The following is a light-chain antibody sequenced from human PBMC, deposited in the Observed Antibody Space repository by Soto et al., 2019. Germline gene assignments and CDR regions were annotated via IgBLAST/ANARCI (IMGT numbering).Light chain of an antibody. CDR2: DTS. CDR3: QQYADWPQLT. J-gene: IGKJ4*01. CDR1: QSVRSN. V-gene: IGKV3-15*01. Sequence: VMTQSPATLSVSPGDRAILSCRASQSVRSNLAWYQQKPGQAPRLLIFDTSVGATGVPARFSGSGFGTEFTLTISSLQSEDFAVYYCQQYADWPQLTFGGGTRVDIK.